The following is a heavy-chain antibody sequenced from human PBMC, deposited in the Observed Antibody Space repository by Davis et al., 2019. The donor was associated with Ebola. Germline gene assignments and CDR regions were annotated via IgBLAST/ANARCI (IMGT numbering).Heavy chain of an antibody. D-gene: IGHD2-2*02. CDR3: ARQAGIVVVPAAIRYYYGMDV. CDR1: GGSISSSSYY. Sequence: MPSETLSLTCNVSGGSISSSSYYWGWIRQPPGKGLEWIGSIYYSGSTYYNPSLKSRVTISVDTSKNQFSLKLSSVTAADTAVYYCARQAGIVVVPAAIRYYYGMDVWGQGTTVTVSS. CDR2: IYYSGST. J-gene: IGHJ6*02. V-gene: IGHV4-39*01.